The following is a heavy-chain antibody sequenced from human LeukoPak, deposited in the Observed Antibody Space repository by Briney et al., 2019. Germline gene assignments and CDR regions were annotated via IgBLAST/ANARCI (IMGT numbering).Heavy chain of an antibody. V-gene: IGHV4-59*01. Sequence: PSETLSLTCIVSGGSINSYYWNWIRQPPGKGLEWIGYIHYSGSTNYNPSLESRVTISVDTSKNQFSLKLSSTTAADTAVYYCARDRIAAADYFDYWGQGTLVTVSS. CDR3: ARDRIAAADYFDY. CDR1: GGSINSYY. CDR2: IHYSGST. J-gene: IGHJ4*02. D-gene: IGHD6-13*01.